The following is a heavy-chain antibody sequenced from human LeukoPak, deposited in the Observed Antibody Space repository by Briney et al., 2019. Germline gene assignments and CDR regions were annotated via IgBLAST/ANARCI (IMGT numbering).Heavy chain of an antibody. V-gene: IGHV4-4*07. CDR2: IYTSGST. J-gene: IGHJ4*02. D-gene: IGHD1-26*01. CDR1: GGSVSSYY. CDR3: ARGKKWELYFDY. Sequence: SETLSLTCTVSGGSVSSYYWSWVRQPAGKGLEWIGRIYTSGSTNYNPSLKSRVNMSVDTSKNQFSLKLSSVTAADTAVYYCARGKKWELYFDYWGQGTLVTVSS.